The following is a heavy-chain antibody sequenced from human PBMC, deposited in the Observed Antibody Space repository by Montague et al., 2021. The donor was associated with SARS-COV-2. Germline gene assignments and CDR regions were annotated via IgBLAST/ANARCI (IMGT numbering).Heavy chain of an antibody. CDR1: GGSISSYY. CDR3: ASRGAVAGKVYFQH. CDR2: IYYSGST. V-gene: IGHV4-59*12. D-gene: IGHD6-19*01. Sequence: SETLSLTCTVSGGSISSYYWSWIRQPPGKGLEWIGYIYYSGSTNXNPSPKSRVTISVDKSKNQFSLKLSSVTAADTAVYYCASRGAVAGKVYFQHWGQGTLVTVSS. J-gene: IGHJ1*01.